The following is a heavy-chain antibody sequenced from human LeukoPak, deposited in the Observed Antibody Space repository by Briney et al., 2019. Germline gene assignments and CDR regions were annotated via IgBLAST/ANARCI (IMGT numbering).Heavy chain of an antibody. CDR3: ARRRYYDGSGYLE. Sequence: SETLSLTCSVSGDSVSRSDSYWDWIRQPPGKGLEWIGTIYYSGRTYYSPSLRSRVTMSVDPSNNQFSLTLRSVTAADTAVYYCARRRYYDGSGYLEWGQGTLLSVSS. J-gene: IGHJ1*01. CDR1: GDSVSRSDSY. CDR2: IYYSGRT. D-gene: IGHD3-22*01. V-gene: IGHV4-39*01.